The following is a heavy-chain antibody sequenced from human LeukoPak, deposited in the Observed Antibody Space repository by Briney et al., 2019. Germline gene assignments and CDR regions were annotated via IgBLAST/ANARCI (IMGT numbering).Heavy chain of an antibody. J-gene: IGHJ4*02. Sequence: GGSLRLSCAASGFTFSSYAMHWVRQAPGKGLEWVAFIRYDGSNKYYADSVKGRFTISRDNSKNTLYLQVNSLRGEDTAVYYCAKSQDLSDYWGRGTLVTVSS. D-gene: IGHD3-3*02. V-gene: IGHV3-30*02. CDR1: GFTFSSYA. CDR2: IRYDGSNK. CDR3: AKSQDLSDY.